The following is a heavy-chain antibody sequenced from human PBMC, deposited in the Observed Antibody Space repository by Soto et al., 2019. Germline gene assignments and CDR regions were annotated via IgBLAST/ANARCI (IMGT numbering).Heavy chain of an antibody. J-gene: IGHJ3*02. CDR1: GYTLTELS. CDR3: ATWYRGGYSYGYVKGVRAFDI. CDR2: FDPEDGET. D-gene: IGHD5-18*01. V-gene: IGHV1-24*01. Sequence: GASVKVSCKVSGYTLTELSMHWVRQAPGKGLEWMGSFDPEDGETIYAQKFQGRVTMTEDTSTDTAYMELSSLRSEDTAVYYCATWYRGGYSYGYVKGVRAFDIWGQGTMVTVSS.